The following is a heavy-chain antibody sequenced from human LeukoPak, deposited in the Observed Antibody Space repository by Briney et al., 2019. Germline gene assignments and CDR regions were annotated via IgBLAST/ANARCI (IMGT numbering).Heavy chain of an antibody. D-gene: IGHD1-26*01. CDR2: INAGNGNT. V-gene: IGHV1-3*01. Sequence: ASVKVSCKASGYTFTSYAMHWVRQAPGQRLEWMGWINAGNGNTKYSQKFQGRVTITRDTSASTAYMELSSLRSEDTAVYYCATDNSGSYKMDYWGQGTLVTVSS. CDR1: GYTFTSYA. J-gene: IGHJ4*02. CDR3: ATDNSGSYKMDY.